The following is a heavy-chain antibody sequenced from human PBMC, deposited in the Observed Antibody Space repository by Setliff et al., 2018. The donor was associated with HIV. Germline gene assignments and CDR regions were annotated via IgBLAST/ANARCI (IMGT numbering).Heavy chain of an antibody. CDR1: GYVFKNYD. V-gene: IGHV1-24*01. Sequence: ASVKVSCKASGYVFKNYDINWVRQAPGQGLEWMGGFDPENGEAVYAQKFQDRVTMTEDTSTETTYMELSSLRSEDTAIYYCATFYKLTGTTSFDFWGQGTLVTVSS. D-gene: IGHD1-7*01. CDR3: ATFYKLTGTTSFDF. J-gene: IGHJ4*02. CDR2: FDPENGEA.